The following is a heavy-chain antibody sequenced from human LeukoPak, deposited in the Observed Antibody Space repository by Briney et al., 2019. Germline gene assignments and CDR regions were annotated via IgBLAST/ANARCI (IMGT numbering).Heavy chain of an antibody. V-gene: IGHV4-4*07. CDR1: GGSISSYY. Sequence: SETLSLTCTVSGGSISSYYWSWIRQPAGKGLEGIGRIYTSGSTNYNPSLKSRVTMSVDTSKNQFSLKLSSVTAADTAVYYCTRDREAYYYDSSGYFDYWGQGILVTVSS. J-gene: IGHJ4*02. CDR3: TRDREAYYYDSSGYFDY. D-gene: IGHD3-22*01. CDR2: IYTSGST.